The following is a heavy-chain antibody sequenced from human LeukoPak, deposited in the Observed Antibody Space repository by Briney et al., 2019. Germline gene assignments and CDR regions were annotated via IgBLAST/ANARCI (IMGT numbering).Heavy chain of an antibody. V-gene: IGHV4-38-2*02. Sequence: SETLSLTCTVSGYSISSDYYWGWIRQPPGKGLEWIGSIDHSGSTYYNASLKSRVTISIDTPKNHFSLKLNSVTAADTAVFYCARGGLWIYYFDYWGQGTLVTVSS. CDR2: IDHSGST. CDR3: ARGGLWIYYFDY. CDR1: GYSISSDYY. D-gene: IGHD1-1*01. J-gene: IGHJ4*02.